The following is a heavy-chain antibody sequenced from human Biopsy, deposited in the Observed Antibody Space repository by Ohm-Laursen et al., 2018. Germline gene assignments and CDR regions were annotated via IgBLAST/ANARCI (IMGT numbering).Heavy chain of an antibody. CDR3: ARDPLNGHKHFDY. J-gene: IGHJ4*02. D-gene: IGHD2-8*01. Sequence: SSVKVSCKASSYTFTDYNIHWMRQAPGQGLEWLGYINCKTGATNYAQKFQGTVTMTRDTSISTAYLALGSLRTADTAIYYCARDPLNGHKHFDYWGQGSLVTVSS. V-gene: IGHV1-2*02. CDR2: INCKTGAT. CDR1: SYTFTDYN.